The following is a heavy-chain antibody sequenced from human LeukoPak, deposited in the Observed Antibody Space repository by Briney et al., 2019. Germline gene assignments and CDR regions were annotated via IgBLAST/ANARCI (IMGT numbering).Heavy chain of an antibody. CDR2: MYSDNNI. V-gene: IGHV3-53*01. D-gene: IGHD1-26*01. CDR3: ARGILGLIPIDY. J-gene: IGHJ4*02. Sequence: GGSLRLSCAASGFVVSSNYMAWVRQAPGKGLEWVSFMYSDNNIYYADSVKGRSTISRDNSKNTLYLQMNSLRVEDTAIYYCARGILGLIPIDYWGQGTLVTVSS. CDR1: GFVVSSNY.